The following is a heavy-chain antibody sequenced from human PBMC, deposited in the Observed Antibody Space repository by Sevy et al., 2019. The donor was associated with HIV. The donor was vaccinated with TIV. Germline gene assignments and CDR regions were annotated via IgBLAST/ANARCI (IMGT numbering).Heavy chain of an antibody. CDR1: GDSVSSNSAA. D-gene: IGHD6-19*01. Sequence: SQTLSLTCAISGDSVSSNSAAWNWIRQSPSRGLEWLGRTYYRSKWYNDYAVSVKSRITINPETSKNQCSLQLNSVIPEDTAVYYCAKAVAGTPWGYYYYGMDVWGQGTTVTVSS. CDR2: TYYRSKWYN. J-gene: IGHJ6*02. CDR3: AKAVAGTPWGYYYYGMDV. V-gene: IGHV6-1*01.